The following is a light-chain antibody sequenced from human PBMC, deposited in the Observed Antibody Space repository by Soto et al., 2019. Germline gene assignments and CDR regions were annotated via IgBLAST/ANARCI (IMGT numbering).Light chain of an antibody. J-gene: IGLJ2*01. Sequence: QSVLTQPPSASGTPGRGAAILVLGANSTFGSKTLNWYQQVPGPAPKALIYSNDQRPSGVPARFSASKSGSSASLAINGLQSEDEADYHCAAWDDILNGPVFGGGTKVTVL. V-gene: IGLV1-44*01. CDR3: AAWDDILNGPV. CDR1: NSTFGSKT. CDR2: SND.